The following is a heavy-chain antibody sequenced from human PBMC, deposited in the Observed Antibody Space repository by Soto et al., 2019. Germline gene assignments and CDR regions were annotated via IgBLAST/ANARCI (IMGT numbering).Heavy chain of an antibody. Sequence: ASVKVSCKVSGYTLTELSMHWVRQAPGKGLEWMGGFDPEDGEKIYAQKFQGRVTMTEDTSTDTAYMELSSLRSEDTAVYYCATLGYSSGWYRDYYYGMDVWGQGTTVTVSS. CDR1: GYTLTELS. D-gene: IGHD6-19*01. CDR2: FDPEDGEK. V-gene: IGHV1-24*01. CDR3: ATLGYSSGWYRDYYYGMDV. J-gene: IGHJ6*02.